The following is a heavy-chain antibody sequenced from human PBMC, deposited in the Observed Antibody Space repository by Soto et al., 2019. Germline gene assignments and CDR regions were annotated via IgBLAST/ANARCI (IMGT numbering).Heavy chain of an antibody. CDR2: IHYSGNT. Sequence: PSETLSLTCTVSGVSISVNSYYWGWIRQPPGKGLEWVGSIHYSGNTYYSPSLESRVTISVDTSKSQFSLKLNSLTAADTAVYYCARQAGCSTSSCYYGLDVWNQGTTVTVS. CDR3: ARQAGCSTSSCYYGLDV. D-gene: IGHD6-6*01. J-gene: IGHJ6*02. V-gene: IGHV4-39*01. CDR1: GVSISVNSYY.